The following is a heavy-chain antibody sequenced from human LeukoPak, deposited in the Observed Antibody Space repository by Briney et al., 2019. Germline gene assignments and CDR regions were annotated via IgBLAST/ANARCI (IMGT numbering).Heavy chain of an antibody. CDR1: GFTFNTYA. V-gene: IGHV3-30*02. D-gene: IGHD4/OR15-4a*01. CDR3: ATLSLNWDYNHNFDI. J-gene: IGHJ4*02. CDR2: IRSDGSNK. Sequence: PGGSLRLSCAASGFTFNTYAMHWIRQAPGRGLEWVAFIRSDGSNKNYADSVKGRFTISRDNSKNTLHLQMNSLRVEDTGVYYCATLSLNWDYNHNFDISGQGTLVTISS.